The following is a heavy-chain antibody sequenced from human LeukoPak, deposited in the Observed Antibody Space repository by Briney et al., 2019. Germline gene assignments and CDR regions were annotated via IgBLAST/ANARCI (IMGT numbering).Heavy chain of an antibody. CDR3: ARVPDSSSWYHDY. CDR2: IYTGGSP. Sequence: GGSLRVSCAASGFTVSSNYMSWVRQAPGMGLEWVSVIYTGGSPYYADSVKGRFTISRDNSKNTLYLQMNSLRAEDTAVYYCARVPDSSSWYHDYWGQGTLVTVSS. J-gene: IGHJ4*02. V-gene: IGHV3-66*01. CDR1: GFTVSSNY. D-gene: IGHD6-13*01.